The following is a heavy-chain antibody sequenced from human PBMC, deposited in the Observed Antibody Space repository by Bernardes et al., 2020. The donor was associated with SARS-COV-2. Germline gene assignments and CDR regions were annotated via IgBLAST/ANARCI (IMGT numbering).Heavy chain of an antibody. J-gene: IGHJ3*02. CDR2: IHPAGDT. Sequence: GWSLILSFAASCFTVDSSYMTWVLQAPGKGLERVSLIHPAGDTTYADSVKGRFTISRDTSKNTLYLQMNSLSAEDTAVYYCARGAIGATWAFDIWGHGTMVTVSS. CDR3: ARGAIGATWAFDI. CDR1: CFTVDSSY. V-gene: IGHV3-53*01. D-gene: IGHD1-26*01.